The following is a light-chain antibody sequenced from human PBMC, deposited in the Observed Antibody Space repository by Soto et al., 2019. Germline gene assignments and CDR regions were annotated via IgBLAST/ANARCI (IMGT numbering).Light chain of an antibody. Sequence: IQLTQSPASLSASVGDRVTIACRASQGISSYLAWYQQKPGTAPQLLIYAASTLQSGVPSRFRGSGSGTDFTLTISSLQPEDFVTYYCQQLKSYPFTFGPGTKVDIK. CDR1: QGISSY. J-gene: IGKJ3*01. CDR2: AAS. V-gene: IGKV1-9*01. CDR3: QQLKSYPFT.